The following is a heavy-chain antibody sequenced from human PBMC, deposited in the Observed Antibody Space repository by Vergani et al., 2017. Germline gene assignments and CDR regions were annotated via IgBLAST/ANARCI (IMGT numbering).Heavy chain of an antibody. CDR2: IYTSGST. V-gene: IGHV4-61*02. D-gene: IGHD6-19*01. CDR1: GGSISSGSYY. CDR3: ARDGYSSGWYGP. Sequence: QVQLQESGPGLVKPSQTLSLTCTVSGGSISSGSYYWSWIRQPAGKGLEWIGRIYTSGSTNYNPSLKSRVTISVDTSKNQFSLKLSSVTAADTAVYYCARDGYSSGWYGPWGQGTLVTVSS. J-gene: IGHJ5*02.